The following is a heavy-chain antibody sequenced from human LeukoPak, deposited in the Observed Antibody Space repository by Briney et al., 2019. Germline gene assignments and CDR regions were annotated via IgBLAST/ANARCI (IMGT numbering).Heavy chain of an antibody. J-gene: IGHJ6*02. CDR1: GGSISSYY. CDR3: ARAYSGYDTNYYYYYGMGV. V-gene: IGHV4-30-4*01. Sequence: SETLSLTCTVSGGSISSYYWSWIRQPPGKGLEWIGYIYYSGSTYYNPSLKSRVTISVDTSKNQFSLKLSSVTAADTAVYYCARAYSGYDTNYYYYYGMGVWGQGTTVTVSS. D-gene: IGHD5-12*01. CDR2: IYYSGST.